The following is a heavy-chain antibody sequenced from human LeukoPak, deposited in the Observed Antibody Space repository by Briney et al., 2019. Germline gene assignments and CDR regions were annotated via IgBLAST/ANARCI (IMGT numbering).Heavy chain of an antibody. J-gene: IGHJ4*02. CDR1: GFTFSSYA. CDR3: AKAADVLLWFGEPGGYYFDY. V-gene: IGHV3-23*01. Sequence: PGGSLRLSCAASGFTFSSYAMSWVRRAPGKGLEWVSAISGSGGSTYYADSVKGRFTISRDNSKNTLYLQMNSLRAEDTAVYYRAKAADVLLWFGEPGGYYFDYWGQGTLVTVSS. D-gene: IGHD3-10*01. CDR2: ISGSGGST.